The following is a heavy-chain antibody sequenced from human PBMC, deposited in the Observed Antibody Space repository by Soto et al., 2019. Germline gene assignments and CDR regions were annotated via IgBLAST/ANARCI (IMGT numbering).Heavy chain of an antibody. Sequence: EVQLVESGGGLVQPGGSLKLSCAASGFTVSGSAVHWVRQASGKGLEWVGRNATAYAASVKGRFTISRDDSKNTAYLQMNSLKTEDTAVYYWTSHLGELSFPRAFEIWGQGTMVTVSS. D-gene: IGHD3-16*02. J-gene: IGHJ3*02. V-gene: IGHV3-73*01. CDR3: TSHLGELSFPRAFEI. CDR1: GFTVSGSA. CDR2: NAT.